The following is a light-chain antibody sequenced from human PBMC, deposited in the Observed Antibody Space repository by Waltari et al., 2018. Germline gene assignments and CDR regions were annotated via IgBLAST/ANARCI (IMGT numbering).Light chain of an antibody. CDR3: QQYYSTPLT. CDR2: WAS. Sequence: DIVMTQSPDSLAVSLGERATINCKSSQSVLYSSNNKNYVAWYQQKPGQPPKRRIYWASTRESGVPDRFSGSGSCTDFTLPSSSLQAEDVAVYYCQQYYSTPLTFGQGTKLEIK. V-gene: IGKV4-1*01. J-gene: IGKJ2*01. CDR1: QSVLYSSNNKNY.